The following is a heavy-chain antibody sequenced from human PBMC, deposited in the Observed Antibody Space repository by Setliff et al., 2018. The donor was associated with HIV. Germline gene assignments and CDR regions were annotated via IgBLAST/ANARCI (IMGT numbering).Heavy chain of an antibody. V-gene: IGHV3-53*01. D-gene: IGHD1-7*01. CDR3: ARGRNRNYVVYGMDV. J-gene: IGHJ6*02. Sequence: GGSLRLSCAASGFTFSSYTINWVRQAPGKGLEWVSVIYAGGSTYYADSVKGRFTISRDNSKNMLYLQMDSLRAEDTAVYYCARGRNRNYVVYGMDVWGQGTTVTVSS. CDR2: IYAGGST. CDR1: GFTFSSYT.